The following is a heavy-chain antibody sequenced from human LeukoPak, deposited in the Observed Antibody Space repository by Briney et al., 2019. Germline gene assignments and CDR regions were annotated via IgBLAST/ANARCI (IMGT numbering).Heavy chain of an antibody. CDR1: GGSFSGYY. Sequence: SETLSLTCAVYGGSFSGYYWSWIRQPPGKGLEWIGEINHSGSTNYNPSLKSRVTISVDTSKNQFSQKLSSVTAADTAVYYCARRLDDFWSGYYKRNWFDPWGQGTLVTVSS. J-gene: IGHJ5*02. D-gene: IGHD3-3*01. CDR3: ARRLDDFWSGYYKRNWFDP. V-gene: IGHV4-34*01. CDR2: INHSGST.